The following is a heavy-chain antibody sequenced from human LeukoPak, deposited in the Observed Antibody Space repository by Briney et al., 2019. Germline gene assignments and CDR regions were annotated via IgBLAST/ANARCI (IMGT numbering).Heavy chain of an antibody. CDR3: AREGQYYDTSGFFDY. J-gene: IGHJ4*02. V-gene: IGHV1-2*02. CDR2: INPDSGGT. D-gene: IGHD3-22*01. Sequence: ASVKVSCKASGYTFTGYYIHWVRQAPGQGLKWMGWINPDSGGTKYAQKFQGRVTMTRDTSISTAYMELSRLTSDDTAVYYCAREGQYYDTSGFFDYWGQGTLVTVSS. CDR1: GYTFTGYY.